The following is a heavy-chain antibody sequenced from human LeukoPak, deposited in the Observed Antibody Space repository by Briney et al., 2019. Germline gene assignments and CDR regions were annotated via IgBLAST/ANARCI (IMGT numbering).Heavy chain of an antibody. V-gene: IGHV5-51*01. J-gene: IGHJ5*02. CDR1: GHSISSYW. Sequence: GESPKISCKGSGHSISSYWIAWVRQMPGKGLEWMGIILPGDSDTSYSPSFQGQVTISADKYISTAYVQWNSLKASDTAMYYCARHAGEQLGRYTGGNWFDPWGQGTLVTVSS. D-gene: IGHD6-6*01. CDR2: ILPGDSDT. CDR3: ARHAGEQLGRYTGGNWFDP.